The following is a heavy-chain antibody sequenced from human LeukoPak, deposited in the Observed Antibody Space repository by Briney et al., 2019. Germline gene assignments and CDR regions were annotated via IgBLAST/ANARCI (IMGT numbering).Heavy chain of an antibody. CDR2: IHHTGTT. CDR1: GGSISTNAYY. CDR3: ARVTYNGYQHFDY. Sequence: LETLSLTCTVSGGSISTNAYYWGWIRQPPGKGLEWITEIHHTGTTYYTPSLKSRVTISVDTSNNHFSLKLNSVTAADTAVYYCARVTYNGYQHFDYWGQGILVTVSS. J-gene: IGHJ4*02. V-gene: IGHV4-39*07. D-gene: IGHD3-10*01.